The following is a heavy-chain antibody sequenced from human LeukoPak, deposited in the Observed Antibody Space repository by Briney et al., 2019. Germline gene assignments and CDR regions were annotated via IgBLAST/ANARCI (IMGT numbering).Heavy chain of an antibody. CDR1: TDSTYTYY. J-gene: IGHJ4*02. D-gene: IGHD6-19*01. Sequence: SETLSLTCSVSTDSTYTYYWSWIRQPAGKGLEWIGRIYTSGSSNYNPSLKSRVTISVDTSKNQFSLKLSSVTAADTAVYYCAREFYSSGWETYYFDYWGQGTLVTVSS. V-gene: IGHV4-4*07. CDR3: AREFYSSGWETYYFDY. CDR2: IYTSGSS.